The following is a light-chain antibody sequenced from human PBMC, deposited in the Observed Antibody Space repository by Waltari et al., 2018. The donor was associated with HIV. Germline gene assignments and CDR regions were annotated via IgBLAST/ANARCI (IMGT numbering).Light chain of an antibody. CDR3: GTWDSSLSAGV. V-gene: IGLV1-51*01. J-gene: IGLJ2*01. CDR2: DNN. CDR1: SPNLGTNN. Sequence: QSVLTQPPSVSAAPGQKVTISCSGPSPNLGTNNVTLYQQLPGTAPKPLMYDNNKRPSGIPARFYGSKSGTSATLGITGLQTGDEADYYCGTWDSSLSAGVFGGGTKLTVL.